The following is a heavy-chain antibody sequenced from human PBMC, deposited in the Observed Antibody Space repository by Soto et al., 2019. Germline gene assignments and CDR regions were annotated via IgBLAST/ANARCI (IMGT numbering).Heavy chain of an antibody. CDR3: ARGGLTGYYFDY. CDR2: ISSSGSTI. V-gene: IGHV3-48*03. J-gene: IGHJ4*02. Sequence: PGGSLRLSCAASGFTFSSYEMNWVRQAPGKGLEWVSYISSSGSTIYYADSVKGRFTISRDNAKNSLYLQMNSLRAEDTAVYYCARGGLTGYYFDYWGQGTLVTVSS. CDR1: GFTFSSYE.